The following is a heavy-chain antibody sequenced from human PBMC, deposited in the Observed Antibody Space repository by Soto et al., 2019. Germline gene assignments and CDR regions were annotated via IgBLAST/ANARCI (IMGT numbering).Heavy chain of an antibody. J-gene: IGHJ4*02. CDR1: GFTFSSYA. CDR3: ARDGAWRFLEWSFDF. CDR2: ISYDGSNK. Sequence: QVQLVESGGGVVQPGRSLRLSCAASGFTFSSYAMHWVRQAPGKGLEWVAIISYDGSNKYYADSVKGQFTISRDNCQNTLYMQMNSLRAEDTALYYCARDGAWRFLEWSFDFWGQETLVTVS. D-gene: IGHD3-3*01. V-gene: IGHV3-30-3*01.